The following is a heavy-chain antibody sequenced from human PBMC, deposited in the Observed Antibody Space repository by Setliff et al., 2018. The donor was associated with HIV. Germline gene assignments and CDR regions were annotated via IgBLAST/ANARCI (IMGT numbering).Heavy chain of an antibody. D-gene: IGHD6-19*01. Sequence: GGSLRLSCTGSGITFSTYGMNWVRQAPGKGLEWLSYISSSSSTIYYKDSVKGRFTISRDDSKNSLFLQLNSLKTEDTAVYYCARGGRGWYMDCWGQGTLVTVSS. CDR2: ISSSSSTI. CDR1: GITFSTYG. J-gene: IGHJ4*02. V-gene: IGHV3-48*01. CDR3: ARGGRGWYMDC.